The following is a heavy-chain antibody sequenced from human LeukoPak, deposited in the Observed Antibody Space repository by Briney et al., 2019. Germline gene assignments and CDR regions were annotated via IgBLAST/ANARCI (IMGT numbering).Heavy chain of an antibody. CDR1: GYTFTSYY. CDR2: INPSGGST. Sequence: GASVKVSCKASGYTFTSYYMHWVRQAPGEGLEWMGIINPSGGSTSYAQKFQGRVTMTRDMSTSTVYMELSSLRSDDTAVYYCARAPPITRGPFDPWGQGTLVTVSS. CDR3: ARAPPITRGPFDP. D-gene: IGHD3-10*01. J-gene: IGHJ5*02. V-gene: IGHV1-46*01.